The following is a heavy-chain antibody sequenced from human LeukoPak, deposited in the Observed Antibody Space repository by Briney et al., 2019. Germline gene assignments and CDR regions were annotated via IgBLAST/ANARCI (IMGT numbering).Heavy chain of an antibody. V-gene: IGHV3-33*01. D-gene: IGHD2-21*01. CDR1: GFTFSSYG. J-gene: IGHJ5*02. Sequence: PGGSLRLSCAASGFTFSSYGMHWVRQAPGKGLERVALIWYDGSNKYYADSVKGRFTISRDDSKNTLYLQMNSLRAEDTAVYYCARDWAQLPFDPWGQGTLVTVSS. CDR3: ARDWAQLPFDP. CDR2: IWYDGSNK.